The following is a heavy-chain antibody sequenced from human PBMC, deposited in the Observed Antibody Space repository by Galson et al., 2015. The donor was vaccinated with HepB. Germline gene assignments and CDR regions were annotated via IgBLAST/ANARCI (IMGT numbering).Heavy chain of an antibody. Sequence: QSGAEVKKPGESLRISCKGSGYSFTSYWISWVRQMPGKGLEWMGRIDPSDSYTNYSPSFQGHVTISADKSISTAYLQWSSLKASDTAMYYRARHKKDEMATIPRPFDYWGQGTLVTVSS. D-gene: IGHD5-24*01. V-gene: IGHV5-10-1*01. CDR2: IDPSDSYT. CDR1: GYSFTSYW. J-gene: IGHJ4*02. CDR3: ARHKKDEMATIPRPFDY.